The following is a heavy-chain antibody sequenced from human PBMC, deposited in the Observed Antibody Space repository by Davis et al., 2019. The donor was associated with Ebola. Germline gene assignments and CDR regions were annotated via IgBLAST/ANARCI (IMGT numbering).Heavy chain of an antibody. CDR1: GGTFSSYA. V-gene: IGHV1-69*06. CDR2: IIPIFGTA. Sequence: SVKVSCKASGGTFSSYAINWVRQAPGQGLEWMGGIIPIFGTANYAQKFQGRVTITADKSTSTAYMELSSLRSEDTAVYYCARETYHGNDYWGQGTLVTVSS. CDR3: ARETYHGNDY. J-gene: IGHJ4*02. D-gene: IGHD1-1*01.